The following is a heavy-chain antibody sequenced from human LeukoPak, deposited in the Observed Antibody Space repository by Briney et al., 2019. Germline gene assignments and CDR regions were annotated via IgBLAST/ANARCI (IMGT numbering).Heavy chain of an antibody. J-gene: IGHJ5*02. CDR2: ISPSGGST. CDR3: ARGAYCGGDCYPLQYNWFDP. V-gene: IGHV1-46*01. CDR1: GYTFTSNY. Sequence: GASVKVSCKAFGYTFTSNYMHWVRQAPGQGPEWMGVISPSGGSTTYAQKFQGRVTLTRDMSTSTDYLELSSLRSEDTAVYYCARGAYCGGDCYPLQYNWFDPWGQGTLVTVSS. D-gene: IGHD2-21*02.